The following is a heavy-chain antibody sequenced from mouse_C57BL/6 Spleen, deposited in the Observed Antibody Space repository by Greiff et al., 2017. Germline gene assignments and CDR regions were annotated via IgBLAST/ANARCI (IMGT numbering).Heavy chain of an antibody. Sequence: VQLQQSGPELVQPGASVKISCKASGYSFTDYNMNWVKQSNGKSLEWIGVINPNYGTTSYNQKFKGKATLTVDQSSSTAYMQLNSLTSEDSAVYYCAGGLYYYGSSYPAWFAYWGQGTLVTVSA. CDR2: INPNYGTT. J-gene: IGHJ3*01. D-gene: IGHD1-1*01. CDR3: AGGLYYYGSSYPAWFAY. CDR1: GYSFTDYN. V-gene: IGHV1-39*01.